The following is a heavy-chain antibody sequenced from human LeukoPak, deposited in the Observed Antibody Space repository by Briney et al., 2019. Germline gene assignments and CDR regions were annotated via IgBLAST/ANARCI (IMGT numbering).Heavy chain of an antibody. J-gene: IGHJ6*03. CDR1: GFTFSSYA. Sequence: GGSLRLSCAASGFTFSSYAMSWVRQAPGKGLEWVSLISWDGGSTYYADSVKGRFTISRENAKKSLYLQMNSLRADDTALYYCAKGGAIFGVVRHYYYMDVWGKGTTVTVSS. CDR3: AKGGAIFGVVRHYYYMDV. D-gene: IGHD3-3*01. V-gene: IGHV3-43D*03. CDR2: ISWDGGST.